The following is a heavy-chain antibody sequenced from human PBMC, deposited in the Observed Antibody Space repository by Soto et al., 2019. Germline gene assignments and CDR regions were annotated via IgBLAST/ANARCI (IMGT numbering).Heavy chain of an antibody. CDR2: MIPNSGTT. J-gene: IGHJ4*02. CDR1: GYTFTIYD. D-gene: IGHD5-12*01. Sequence: QVQLVQSGAEVKKPGASVKVSCKASGYTFTIYDINWVRQATGQGLEWMGWMIPNSGTTGYAQKIQGRVTMTRNNSTSTAYMELSSLRFEDTAVYYCARSDGGYAFDYWGEGTVVTVSS. CDR3: ARSDGGYAFDY. V-gene: IGHV1-8*01.